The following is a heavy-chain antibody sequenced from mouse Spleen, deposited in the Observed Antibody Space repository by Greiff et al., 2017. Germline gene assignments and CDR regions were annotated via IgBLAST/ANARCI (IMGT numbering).Heavy chain of an antibody. Sequence: EVKLMESGGGLVKPGGSLKLSCAASGFTFSDYGMHWVRQAPEKGLEWVAYISSGSSTIYYADTVKGRFTISRDNAKNTLFLQMTSLRSEDTAMYYCARGGRTGFDDWGQGTTLTVSS. CDR1: GFTFSDYG. J-gene: IGHJ2*01. CDR2: ISSGSSTI. CDR3: ARGGRTGFDD. D-gene: IGHD4-1*01. V-gene: IGHV5-17*01.